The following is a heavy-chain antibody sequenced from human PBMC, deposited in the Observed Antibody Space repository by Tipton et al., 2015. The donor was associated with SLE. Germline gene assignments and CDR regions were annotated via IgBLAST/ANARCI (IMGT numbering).Heavy chain of an antibody. CDR1: GGSISSHS. CDR3: ARGTYYFDY. J-gene: IGHJ4*02. CDR2: FHYSGST. V-gene: IGHV4-59*08. Sequence: LRLSCTVSGGSISSHSWTWIRRTPGKGLEWIGYFHYSGSTNYNPSLRSRVTMSVDTSKSQFSLKLNSITAADTAVYYCARGTYYFDYWGQGTLVTVSS.